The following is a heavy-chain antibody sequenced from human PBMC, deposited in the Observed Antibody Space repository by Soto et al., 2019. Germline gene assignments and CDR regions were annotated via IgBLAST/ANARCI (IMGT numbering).Heavy chain of an antibody. CDR3: ASGPPDHGSGRYWVDC. CDR1: GDSVSSEDYY. Sequence: QVQLLESGPGLVEASQTLSLTCSVSGDSVSSEDYYWSWIRQHPEKGLEFIGYIYYTGSTYYNPSLESRISMSLDTSRNQFSLEGTSVAAADTAVYYCASGPPDHGSGRYWVDCWGQGTLVTVSS. CDR2: IYYTGST. V-gene: IGHV4-31*03. J-gene: IGHJ4*02. D-gene: IGHD3-10*01.